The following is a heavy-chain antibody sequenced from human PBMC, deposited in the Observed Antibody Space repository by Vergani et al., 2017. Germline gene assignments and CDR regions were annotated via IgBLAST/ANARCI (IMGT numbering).Heavy chain of an antibody. CDR3: ARGMGDCMDD. CDR2: SSWNVGHI. Sequence: DVQLVESGGGLVRPGKSLELSCEASGFTFADYTMHWVRQAPGKGLEWVEVSSWNVGHIGYADSVKGRFTISRDDAKNSLTLQMSSLRPEDTAVYYCARGMGDCMDDWGKGATVTVSS. CDR1: GFTFADYT. V-gene: IGHV3-9*01. J-gene: IGHJ6*03. D-gene: IGHD3-16*01.